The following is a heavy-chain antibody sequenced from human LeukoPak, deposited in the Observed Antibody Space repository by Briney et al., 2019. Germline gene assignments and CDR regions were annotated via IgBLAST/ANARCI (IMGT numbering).Heavy chain of an antibody. CDR1: GFTFSSYA. CDR3: AKDLLMVRGVINYYYYGMDV. J-gene: IGHJ6*02. CDR2: ISGCGGST. V-gene: IGHV3-23*01. D-gene: IGHD3-10*01. Sequence: PGGSLRLSCAASGFTFSSYAMSWVRQAPGKGLEWVSAISGCGGSTYCADSVKGRFTISRDNSKNTLYLQMNSLRAEDTAVYYCAKDLLMVRGVINYYYYGMDVWGQGTTVTVSS.